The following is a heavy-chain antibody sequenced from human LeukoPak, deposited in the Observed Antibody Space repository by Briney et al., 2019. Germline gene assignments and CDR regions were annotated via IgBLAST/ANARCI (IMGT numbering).Heavy chain of an antibody. CDR3: ARERRPAAIGWDYFYYYGMDV. CDR1: GCSISSGSYY. CDR2: IYTSGST. V-gene: IGHV4-61*02. J-gene: IGHJ6*02. D-gene: IGHD2-2*02. Sequence: SETLSLTCTVSGCSISSGSYYWSWIRQPAGKGLEWIGRIYTSGSTNYNPSLKSRVTISVDTSKNQFSLKLSSVTAADTAVYYCARERRPAAIGWDYFYYYGMDVWGQGTTVTVSS.